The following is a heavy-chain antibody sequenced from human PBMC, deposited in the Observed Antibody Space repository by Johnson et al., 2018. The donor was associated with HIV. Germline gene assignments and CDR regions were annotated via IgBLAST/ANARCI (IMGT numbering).Heavy chain of an antibody. CDR1: GFTFSDYY. V-gene: IGHV3-11*04. CDR2: ISSSGSTI. Sequence: QVQLVESGGGVVQPGRSLRLSCGASGFTFSDYYMSWIRQAPGKGLEWVSYISSSGSTIYYADSVKGRFTISRDNAKNSLYLQMNSLRAEDTAVYYCARAREVYYLDAFDIWGQGTMGTVSS. CDR3: ARAREVYYLDAFDI. J-gene: IGHJ3*02. D-gene: IGHD3-22*01.